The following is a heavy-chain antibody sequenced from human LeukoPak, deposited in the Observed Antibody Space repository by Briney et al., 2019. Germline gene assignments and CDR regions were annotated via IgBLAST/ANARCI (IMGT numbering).Heavy chain of an antibody. CDR2: ISAYNGNT. D-gene: IGHD3-22*01. CDR1: GYTFTSYG. Sequence: ASVKVSCKASGYTFTSYGISWVRQAPGQGLEWMGWISAYNGNTNYAQKLQGRVTMTTDTSTSTAYMELGSLRSDDTAVYYCARGVIGYYYDSSGYPHDAFDIWGQGTMVTVSS. V-gene: IGHV1-18*01. CDR3: ARGVIGYYYDSSGYPHDAFDI. J-gene: IGHJ3*02.